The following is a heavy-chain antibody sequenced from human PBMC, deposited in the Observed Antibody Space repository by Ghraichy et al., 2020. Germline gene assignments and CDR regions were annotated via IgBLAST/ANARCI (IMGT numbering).Heavy chain of an antibody. CDR1: GFIFSRNY. V-gene: IGHV3-53*01. CDR3: ASDEGVPNGINI. CDR2: IYSDGTT. J-gene: IGHJ6*02. Sequence: GESLNISCAASGFIFSRNYMSWVRQAPGKGLECVSVIYSDGTTNYAESVKGRFTISRDNSRNTLYLQMNTLRVDDTAGCYCASDEGVPNGINIWGQGTTV. D-gene: IGHD2-2*01.